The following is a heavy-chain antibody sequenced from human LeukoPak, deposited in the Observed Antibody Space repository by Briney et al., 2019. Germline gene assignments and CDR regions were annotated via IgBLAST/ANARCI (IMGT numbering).Heavy chain of an antibody. CDR1: GFTVSSNY. V-gene: IGHV3-53*01. D-gene: IGHD5-24*01. Sequence: GGSLRLSCAASGFTVSSNYMSWVRQAPGKGLEWVSVIYSGGSKYYADYVKGRFTISRDNSESTLYLQMNSLRAEDTAVYYCASGDVYNTLSFDYWGQGTLVIVSS. J-gene: IGHJ4*02. CDR2: IYSGGSK. CDR3: ASGDVYNTLSFDY.